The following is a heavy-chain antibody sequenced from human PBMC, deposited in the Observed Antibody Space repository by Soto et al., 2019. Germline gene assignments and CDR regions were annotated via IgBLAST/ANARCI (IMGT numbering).Heavy chain of an antibody. CDR1: GFAFTNAW. Sequence: GGSLRLSCAASGFAFTNAWMTWVRQAPGKGLEWVGRIKSKTDGGKTDYAGPVKGRSTNSRDDSKITLYLQMNSLKTEDTAVYYCSTLAAANKGQVYWGQGTLVTVSS. CDR3: STLAAANKGQVY. J-gene: IGHJ4*02. CDR2: IKSKTDGGKT. D-gene: IGHD6-25*01. V-gene: IGHV3-15*01.